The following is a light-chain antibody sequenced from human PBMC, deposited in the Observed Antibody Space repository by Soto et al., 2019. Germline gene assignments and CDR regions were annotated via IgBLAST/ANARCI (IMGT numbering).Light chain of an antibody. CDR2: GAS. CDR1: QSVNSNY. V-gene: IGKV3-20*01. CDR3: QQYGSSPVT. Sequence: EIVLTQSPGTLSLSPGQRATLSCRASQSVNSNYLVWYQQKPGQAPRLLISGASHRATDIPDRFSGSGSGTDFTLTISRLEPEDFAVYYCQQYGSSPVTFGPGTKVDVK. J-gene: IGKJ3*01.